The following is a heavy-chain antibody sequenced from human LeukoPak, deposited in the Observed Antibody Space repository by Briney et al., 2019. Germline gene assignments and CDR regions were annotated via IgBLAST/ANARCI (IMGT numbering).Heavy chain of an antibody. CDR1: GFTFSSYG. CDR3: AKVGLIAVAGTVDY. D-gene: IGHD6-19*01. CDR2: IRYDGSNK. J-gene: IGHJ4*02. Sequence: GGSLRLSCAASGFTFSSYGMHWVRQAPGKGLEWVAFIRYDGSNKYYADSVKGRFTISRDNSKNTLYLQMNSPRAEDTAVYYCAKVGLIAVAGTVDYWGQGTLVTVSS. V-gene: IGHV3-30*02.